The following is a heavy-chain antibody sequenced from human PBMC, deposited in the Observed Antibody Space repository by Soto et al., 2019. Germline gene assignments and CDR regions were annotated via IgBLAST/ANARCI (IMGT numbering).Heavy chain of an antibody. J-gene: IGHJ4*02. V-gene: IGHV3-30*18. CDR1: GFTFSSYG. Sequence: GGSLRLSCAASGFTFSSYGMHWVRQAPGKGLEWVAVISYDGSNKYYADSVKGRFTISRDNSKNTLYLQMNSLRAEDTAVYYCAKDLVLRYFDSQSLDYWGQGTLVTVSS. D-gene: IGHD3-9*01. CDR2: ISYDGSNK. CDR3: AKDLVLRYFDSQSLDY.